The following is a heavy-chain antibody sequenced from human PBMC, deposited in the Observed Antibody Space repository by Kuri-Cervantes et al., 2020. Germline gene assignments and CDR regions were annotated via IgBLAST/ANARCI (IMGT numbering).Heavy chain of an antibody. V-gene: IGHV1-46*01. J-gene: IGHJ6*02. Sequence: ASVKVSCKASGYTFTSYYMHWVRQAPGHGLEWMGIINPSGGSTSYAQKFQGRVTMTRDTSTSTVYMELSSLRSEDTAVYYCARDRQLVRYYYYYGMDVWGQGTTVTVSS. CDR3: ARDRQLVRYYYYYGMDV. CDR1: GYTFTSYY. CDR2: INPSGGST. D-gene: IGHD6-13*01.